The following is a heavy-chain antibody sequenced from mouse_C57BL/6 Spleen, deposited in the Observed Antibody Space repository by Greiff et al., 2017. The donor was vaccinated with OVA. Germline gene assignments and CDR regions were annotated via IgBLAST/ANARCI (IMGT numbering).Heavy chain of an antibody. CDR1: GYTFTSYW. D-gene: IGHD1-1*01. V-gene: IGHV1-50*01. CDR2: IDPSDSYT. Sequence: QVQLQQPGAELVKPGASVKLSCKASGYTFTSYWMQWVKQRPGQGLEWIGEIDPSDSYTNYNQKFKGKATLTVDTSSSTAYMQLRSLTSEDSAVYYCARRGGSSSHWYFDVWGTGTTVTVAS. CDR3: ARRGGSSSHWYFDV. J-gene: IGHJ1*03.